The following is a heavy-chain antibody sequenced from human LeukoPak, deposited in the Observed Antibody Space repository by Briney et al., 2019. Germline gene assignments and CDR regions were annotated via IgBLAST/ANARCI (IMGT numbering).Heavy chain of an antibody. D-gene: IGHD2-21*02. CDR3: ARVAYCGGDCYSFDY. CDR2: ISYSGST. V-gene: IGHV4-59*01. Sequence: SETLSLTCTVSGGSISSYYWSWIRQPPGKGLEWIGYISYSGSTNYNPSLKSRVTISVDTSKKQFSLKLSSVTAADTAVYYCARVAYCGGDCYSFDYWGQGTLVTVSS. J-gene: IGHJ4*02. CDR1: GGSISSYY.